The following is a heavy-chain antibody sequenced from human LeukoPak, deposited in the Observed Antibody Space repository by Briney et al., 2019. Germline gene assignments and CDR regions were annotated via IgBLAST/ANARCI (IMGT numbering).Heavy chain of an antibody. CDR2: ISHDGSDE. J-gene: IGHJ4*02. CDR1: GFTFFSSYG. CDR3: AKDSSGSYYSGGFDY. Sequence: GGSLRLSCAASGFTFFSSYGMHWVRQAPGKGLEWVAVISHDGSDEYYVDSVKGRFTISRDNSKNTLYLQMNTLRTEDTAVYYCAKDSSGSYYSGGFDYWGQGALVTVSS. V-gene: IGHV3-30*18. D-gene: IGHD3-10*01.